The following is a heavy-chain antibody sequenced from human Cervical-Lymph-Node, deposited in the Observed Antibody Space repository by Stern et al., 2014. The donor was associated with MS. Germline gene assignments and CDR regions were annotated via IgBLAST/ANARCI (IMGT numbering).Heavy chain of an antibody. V-gene: IGHV3-33*01. J-gene: IGHJ4*02. CDR1: GFTFSSYG. D-gene: IGHD6-19*01. CDR2: IWDDGSNK. CDR3: ARVGSGWYEAGTYYFDY. Sequence: VQLVESGGGVVQPGRSLRLSCAASGFTFSSYGMHWVRQAPGKGLEWVAVIWDDGSNKYYADSVKGRFTISRDNSKNTLYLQMNSLRAEDTAVYYCARVGSGWYEAGTYYFDYWGQGTLVTVSS.